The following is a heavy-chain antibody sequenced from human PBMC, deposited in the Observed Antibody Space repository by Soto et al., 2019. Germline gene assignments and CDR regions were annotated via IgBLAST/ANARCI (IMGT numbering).Heavy chain of an antibody. V-gene: IGHV1-8*01. J-gene: IGHJ5*02. CDR1: GYTFGNYD. D-gene: IGHD3-10*01. CDR3: VRVAASGSLKWPVP. Sequence: QVQLVQSGAEVKKPGASVQVSCKASGYTFGNYDINWVRQATGQGLEWMGWMNPNRGNTGYAHKFQGRVTMNSNISISTAYMELSSLGSDETAVYYCVRVAASGSLKWPVPWCQGSLVTVSA. CDR2: MNPNRGNT.